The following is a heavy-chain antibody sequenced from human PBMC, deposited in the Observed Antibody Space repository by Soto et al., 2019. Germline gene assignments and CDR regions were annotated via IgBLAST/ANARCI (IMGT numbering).Heavy chain of an antibody. J-gene: IGHJ4*02. CDR2: ISYDGSNK. V-gene: IGHV3-30*03. D-gene: IGHD5-18*01. CDR3: ALFRGYGYGYNGVYY. Sequence: PEGSLRLSCAASGFTFISYGMHWVRQAPGKELEWVAVISYDGSNKYYADSVKGRFTISRDNSKHTLYLQMNSLRAEDTAVYYCALFRGYGYGYNGVYYWGRGTLVIVAS. CDR1: GFTFISYG.